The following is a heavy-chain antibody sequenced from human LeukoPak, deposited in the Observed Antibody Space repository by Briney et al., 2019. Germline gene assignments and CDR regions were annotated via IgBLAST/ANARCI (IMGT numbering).Heavy chain of an antibody. CDR2: IYDSGST. D-gene: IGHD4-17*01. CDR3: ALMTTMTTRAFDI. V-gene: IGHV4-30-2*01. J-gene: IGHJ3*02. Sequence: PSETLSLTCAVSGGSISVGGYSWSWIRQPPGKGLEWTGYIYDSGSTYYNPSLKSRVTMSLDRSKYQFSLKLNSVTGADTAVYYCALMTTMTTRAFDIWGQGTMVTVSS. CDR1: GGSISVGGYS.